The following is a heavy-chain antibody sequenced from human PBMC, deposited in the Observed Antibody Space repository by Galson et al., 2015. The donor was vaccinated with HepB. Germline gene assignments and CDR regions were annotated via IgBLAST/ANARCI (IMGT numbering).Heavy chain of an antibody. D-gene: IGHD4-17*01. CDR3: AREGTVTAYYYYYMDV. CDR1: GYTFTSYA. J-gene: IGHJ6*03. V-gene: IGHV7-4-1*02. CDR2: INTNTGNP. Sequence: SVKVSCKASGYTFTSYAMNWVRQAPGQGLEWMGWINTNTGNPTYAQGFTGRFVFSLDTSVSTAYLQISSLKAEDTAVYYCAREGTVTAYYYYYMDVWGKGTTVTVSS.